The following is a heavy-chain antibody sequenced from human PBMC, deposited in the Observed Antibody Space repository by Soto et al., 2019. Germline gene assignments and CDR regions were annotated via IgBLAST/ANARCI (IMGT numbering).Heavy chain of an antibody. Sequence: PSETLSLTCSVSGGSMRSSSYYWTWIRQPPGRGPQWIGNIDYSGRPHYNPSLKSRVSMSIDMSKNQFSLRLNSVTAADTAVYYCARGRKDIVGPPDVFDVWGQGTMVTVSS. D-gene: IGHD2-21*01. CDR3: ARGRKDIVGPPDVFDV. CDR2: IDYSGRP. CDR1: GGSMRSSSYY. J-gene: IGHJ3*01. V-gene: IGHV4-39*07.